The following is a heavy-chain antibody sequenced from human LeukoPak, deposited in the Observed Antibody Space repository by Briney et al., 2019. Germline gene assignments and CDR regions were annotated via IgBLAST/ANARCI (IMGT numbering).Heavy chain of an antibody. J-gene: IGHJ1*01. V-gene: IGHV4-34*01. Sequence: SETLSPTCAVYGGSFSGYYWSWIRQPPGKGLEWIGEINHSGSTNYNPSLKSRVTISVDTSKNQFSLKLSSVTAADTAVYYCARGGGWFGELRGYFQHWGQGTLVTVSS. CDR1: GGSFSGYY. D-gene: IGHD3-10*01. CDR3: ARGGGWFGELRGYFQH. CDR2: INHSGST.